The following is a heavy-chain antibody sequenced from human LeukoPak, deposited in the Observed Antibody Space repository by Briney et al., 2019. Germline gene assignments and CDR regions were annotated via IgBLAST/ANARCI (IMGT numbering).Heavy chain of an antibody. Sequence: GGSLRLSCAASGFTFSSYSMNWVRQAPGKELEWVSVIYSGGSTYYADSVKGRFTISRDNSKNTLYLQMNSLRAEDTAVYYCASGYSSGWYPYYFDYWGQGTLVTVSS. J-gene: IGHJ4*02. D-gene: IGHD6-19*01. CDR3: ASGYSSGWYPYYFDY. CDR2: IYSGGST. V-gene: IGHV3-53*01. CDR1: GFTFSSYS.